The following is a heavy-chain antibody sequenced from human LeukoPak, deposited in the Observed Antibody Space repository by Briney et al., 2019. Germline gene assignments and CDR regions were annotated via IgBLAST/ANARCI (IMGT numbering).Heavy chain of an antibody. CDR3: ARRAGAYSHPYDY. CDR1: GFTFSSFG. D-gene: IGHD4/OR15-4a*01. Sequence: GGSLRLSCAASGFTFSSFGMNWVRQAPGKGLEWVSYISSSRSTTYHADSVKGRFTISGDNAKNSLYLQMNSLRAEDTAVYYCARRAGAYSHPYDYWGQGTLVTVSS. CDR2: ISSSRSTT. V-gene: IGHV3-48*01. J-gene: IGHJ4*02.